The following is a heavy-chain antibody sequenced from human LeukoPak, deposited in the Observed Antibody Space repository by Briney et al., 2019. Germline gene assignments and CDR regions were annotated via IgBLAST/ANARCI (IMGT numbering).Heavy chain of an antibody. CDR3: TKGSGSWVDY. J-gene: IGHJ4*02. D-gene: IGHD2-15*01. V-gene: IGHV3-9*01. Sequence: GGSLRLSCAASGFNFDDHAMHWVRQVPGKGLEWVSGISGNSGSRDYADSVKGRFTISRDNAKNSLHLQMNSLRAEDTALYYCTKGSGSWVDYWAREPWSPSPQ. CDR1: GFNFDDHA. CDR2: ISGNSGSR.